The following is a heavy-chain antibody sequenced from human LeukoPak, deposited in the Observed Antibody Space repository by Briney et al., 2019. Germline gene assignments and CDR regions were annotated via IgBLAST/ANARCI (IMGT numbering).Heavy chain of an antibody. V-gene: IGHV3-7*03. CDR3: AKGSNSAYCGGDCYDY. J-gene: IGHJ4*02. Sequence: PGGSLRLSCAASGFSFSRYWMSWVRQAPGKGLEWVANIKQDGSEKNYVESVKGRSTISRDNAKNPLYLQMNSLGAEDTAVYYCAKGSNSAYCGGDCYDYWGQGTLVTVSS. D-gene: IGHD2-21*02. CDR1: GFSFSRYW. CDR2: IKQDGSEK.